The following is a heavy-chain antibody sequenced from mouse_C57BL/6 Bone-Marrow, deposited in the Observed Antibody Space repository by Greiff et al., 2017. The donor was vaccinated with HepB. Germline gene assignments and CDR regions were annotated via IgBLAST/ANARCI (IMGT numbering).Heavy chain of an antibody. D-gene: IGHD2-3*01. CDR2: IRSKSNNYAT. CDR3: VRHGYYQGFAY. V-gene: IGHV10-1*01. Sequence: EVQRVESGGGLVQPKGSLKLSCAASGFSFNTYAMNWVRQAPGKGLEWVARIRSKSNNYATYYADSVKDRFTISRDDSESMLYLQMNNLKTEDTAMYYCVRHGYYQGFAYGGQGTLVTVSA. CDR1: GFSFNTYA. J-gene: IGHJ3*01.